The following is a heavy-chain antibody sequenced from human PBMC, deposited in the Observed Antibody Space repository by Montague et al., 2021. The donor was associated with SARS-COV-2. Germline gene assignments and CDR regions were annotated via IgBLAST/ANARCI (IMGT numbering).Heavy chain of an antibody. J-gene: IGHJ4*02. Sequence: SETLSLTCTVSGGSIIRYYWNWIRQPPGKGLEWIAYIYYSGSTNYNPSLKSRVPISVDTSKNQFSLKLSSVTAADTAVYYCARSRENYNILNGYPYCFDYWGQGTLVTVSS. D-gene: IGHD3-9*01. CDR1: GGSIIRYY. CDR2: IYYSGST. V-gene: IGHV4-59*01. CDR3: ARSRENYNILNGYPYCFDY.